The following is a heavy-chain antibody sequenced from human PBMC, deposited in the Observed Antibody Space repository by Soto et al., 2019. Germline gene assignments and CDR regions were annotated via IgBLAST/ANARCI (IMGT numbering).Heavy chain of an antibody. J-gene: IGHJ6*03. CDR3: ARGTPPYSSSWYRYYYYYYMDV. Sequence: ASVKVSCKASGYTFTSYDINWVRQATGQGLEWMGWMNPNSGNTGYAQKFQGRVTMTRNTSISTAYMELSSLRSEDTAVYYCARGTPPYSSSWYRYYYYYYMDVWGKGTTVNVSS. CDR2: MNPNSGNT. V-gene: IGHV1-8*01. CDR1: GYTFTSYD. D-gene: IGHD6-13*01.